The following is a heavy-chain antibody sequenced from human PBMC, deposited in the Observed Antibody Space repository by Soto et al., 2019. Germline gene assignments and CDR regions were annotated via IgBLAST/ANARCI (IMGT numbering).Heavy chain of an antibody. CDR1: GGSISSGGYS. V-gene: IGHV4-30-2*01. CDR2: IYHSGST. D-gene: IGHD5-12*01. CDR3: ARRVEMATIDWFDP. Sequence: SETLSLTCAVSGGSISSGGYSWSWIRQPPGKGLEWIGYIYHSGSTNYNPSLKSRVTISVDRSKNQFSLKLTSVTAADTAVYYCARRVEMATIDWFDPWGQGTLVTVSS. J-gene: IGHJ5*02.